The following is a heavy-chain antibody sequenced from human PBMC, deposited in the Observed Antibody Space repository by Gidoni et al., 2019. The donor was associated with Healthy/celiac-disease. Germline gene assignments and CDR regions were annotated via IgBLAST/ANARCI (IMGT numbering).Heavy chain of an antibody. CDR3: VKVWAPYSSGWYYFDY. Sequence: EVQLVESGGGLVQPGGSLRLSCSASGFTFSSYAMHWVRQAPGKGLEYVSAISSNGGSTYYADSVKGRFTISRDNSKNTLYLQMSSLRAEDTAVYYCVKVWAPYSSGWYYFDYWGQGTLVTVSS. CDR2: ISSNGGST. V-gene: IGHV3-64D*09. D-gene: IGHD6-19*01. J-gene: IGHJ4*02. CDR1: GFTFSSYA.